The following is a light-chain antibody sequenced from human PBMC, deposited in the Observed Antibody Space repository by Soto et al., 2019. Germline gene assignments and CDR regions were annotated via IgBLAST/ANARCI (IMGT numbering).Light chain of an antibody. CDR1: KLGEKY. Sequence: SYELTQPPSVSVSPGQTASITCSGDKLGEKYACWYQQKPGQPPVLVIYQDRKRPSGIPERFSGSNSGNTATLTISGTQAMDEADYYCQAWDRTTVIFGGGTKLTVL. J-gene: IGLJ2*01. CDR2: QDR. V-gene: IGLV3-1*01. CDR3: QAWDRTTVI.